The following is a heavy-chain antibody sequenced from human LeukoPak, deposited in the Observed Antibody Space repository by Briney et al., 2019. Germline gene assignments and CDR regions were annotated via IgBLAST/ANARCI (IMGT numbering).Heavy chain of an antibody. CDR1: GGSFSGYY. CDR2: INHSGST. D-gene: IGHD4-17*01. CDR3: ARGSDYGDYEAKTKLDY. Sequence: SETLSLTCAVYGGSFSGYYWSWIRQPPGKGLEWIGEINHSGSTNYNPSLKSRVTISVDTSKNQFSLKLSSVTAADTAVYYCARGSDYGDYEAKTKLDYWGQGTLVTVSS. J-gene: IGHJ4*02. V-gene: IGHV4-34*01.